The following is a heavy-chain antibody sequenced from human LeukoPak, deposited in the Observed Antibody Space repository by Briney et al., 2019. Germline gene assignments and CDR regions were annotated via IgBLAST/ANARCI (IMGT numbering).Heavy chain of an antibody. V-gene: IGHV4-59*01. CDR2: IYYSGST. CDR1: GGSISSYY. Sequence: SETLSLTCTVSGGSISSYYWSWIRQPPGKGLEWVGYIYYSGSTNYNPSLKSRVTISVDTSKNQFSLKLSSVTAADTAVYYWARPMTTVTPGAFDIWGQGTMVTVSS. J-gene: IGHJ3*02. D-gene: IGHD4-17*01. CDR3: ARPMTTVTPGAFDI.